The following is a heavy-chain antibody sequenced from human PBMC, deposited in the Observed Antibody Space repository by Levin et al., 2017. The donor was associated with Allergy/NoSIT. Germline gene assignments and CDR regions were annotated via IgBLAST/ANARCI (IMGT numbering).Heavy chain of an antibody. CDR1: GFTFSSYW. D-gene: IGHD6-6*01. J-gene: IGHJ4*02. CDR3: ARLSNSDASFDY. CDR2: INSDGSST. V-gene: IGHV3-74*01. Sequence: GESLKISCAASGFTFSSYWMHWVRQAPGKGLVWVSRINSDGSSTSYADSVKGRITISRDNAKNTLYLQMHSLRAEDTAVYYCARLSNSDASFDYWGQGTLITVSS.